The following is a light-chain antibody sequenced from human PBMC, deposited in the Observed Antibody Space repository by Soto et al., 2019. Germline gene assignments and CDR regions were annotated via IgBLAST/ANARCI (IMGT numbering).Light chain of an antibody. CDR3: QQRRSWPRA. J-gene: IGKJ1*01. Sequence: EIVLTQSPATLSLSPGETATLSCRASQSVGCYLAWFQQKPGHAPRHLIYVATNRANGIPARFNGSGSGTDFGLTIRSLEPDDFAVYYCQQRRSWPRAFGQ. V-gene: IGKV3-11*01. CDR2: VAT. CDR1: QSVGCY.